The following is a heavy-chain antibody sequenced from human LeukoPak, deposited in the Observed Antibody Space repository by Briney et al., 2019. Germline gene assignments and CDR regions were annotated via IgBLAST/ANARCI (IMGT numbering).Heavy chain of an antibody. J-gene: IGHJ4*02. CDR1: GGSFSGYY. Sequence: PSETLSLTCAVYGGSFSGYYWSWIRQPPGKGLEWTGEINHSGSTNYNPSLKSRVTISVDTSKNQFSLKLSSVTAADTAVYYCAGQGKWWDYYFDYWGQGTLVTVSS. D-gene: IGHD2-15*01. CDR2: INHSGST. V-gene: IGHV4-34*01. CDR3: AGQGKWWDYYFDY.